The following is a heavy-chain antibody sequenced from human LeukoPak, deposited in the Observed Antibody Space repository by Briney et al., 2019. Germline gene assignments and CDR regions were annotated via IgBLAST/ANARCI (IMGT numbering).Heavy chain of an antibody. D-gene: IGHD1-7*01. Sequence: GGSLRLSCAASGFTFDDYGMDWVRHAPGKGLEWVSLISWDGGSTYYADSVKGRFTISRDNANNSLYMQMNSLRSDDTAVYYCARDVPKLNNWNYVGLYYYYYMDVGGKGTTVTVS. CDR3: ARDVPKLNNWNYVGLYYYYYMDV. J-gene: IGHJ6*03. CDR1: GFTFDDYG. V-gene: IGHV3-43D*03. CDR2: ISWDGGST.